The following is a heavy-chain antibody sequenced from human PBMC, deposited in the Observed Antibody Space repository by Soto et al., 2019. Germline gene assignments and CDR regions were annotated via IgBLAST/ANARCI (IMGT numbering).Heavy chain of an antibody. D-gene: IGHD3-10*01. J-gene: IGHJ6*03. Sequence: EVQLVESGGGLVKPGGSLRLSCAASGFTFSSYSMNWVRQAPGKGLEWVSSISSSSSYIYYADSVKGRFTISRDNAKNSLYLQMNSLRAEDTAVYYCSREGLLWFGEYYYIDVWGKGTTVTVSS. CDR1: GFTFSSYS. V-gene: IGHV3-21*01. CDR3: SREGLLWFGEYYYIDV. CDR2: ISSSSSYI.